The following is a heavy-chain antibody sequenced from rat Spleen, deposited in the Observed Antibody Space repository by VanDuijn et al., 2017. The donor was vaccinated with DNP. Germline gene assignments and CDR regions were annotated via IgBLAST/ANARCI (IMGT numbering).Heavy chain of an antibody. CDR1: GFSLSDYN. CDR2: IWSNGGT. CDR3: NRNEFGQPGVY. Sequence: QVQLKESGPGLVQPSQTLSLTCTVAGFSLSDYNVHWIRQPPGKGLEWMGVIWSNGGTDYNSALKPRLSISRDTSESRVFLTVTSLQTEDTGIYYCNRNEFGQPGVYWGQGVMVTVSS. D-gene: IGHD1-4*01. V-gene: IGHV2S13*01. J-gene: IGHJ2*01.